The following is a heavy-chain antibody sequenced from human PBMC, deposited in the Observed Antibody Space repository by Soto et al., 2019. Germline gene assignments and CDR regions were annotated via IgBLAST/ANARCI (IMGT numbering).Heavy chain of an antibody. CDR3: AKLGVRAATDGVDY. CDR1: GFTISSYV. V-gene: IGHV3-23*01. D-gene: IGHD1-26*01. J-gene: IGHJ4*02. Sequence: EVQLLESGGGLVQPGGSLRLSCAASGFTISSYVTYWVRQAPGRGLEWVSALSPDGTTHYADSVKGRFIISRDNSKDTLYLQMNRLRADDTGVYYCAKLGVRAATDGVDYWGQGTLVTVSS. CDR2: LSPDGTT.